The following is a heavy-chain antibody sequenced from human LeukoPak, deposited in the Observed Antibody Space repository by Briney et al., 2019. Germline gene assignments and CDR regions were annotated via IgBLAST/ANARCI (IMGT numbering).Heavy chain of an antibody. J-gene: IGHJ4*02. D-gene: IGHD1-1*01. CDR1: GLSIRNFW. Sequence: GGSLRLSCAASGLSIRNFWMHWVRQAPGKGLEWVAIIDKDGNEIKYVDSVKGRFTLSRDNAKNSGYLQMNSLTTEDTALYYCVTDGDKWNDFEYWGQGTLVTVSS. CDR3: VTDGDKWNDFEY. CDR2: IDKDGNEI. V-gene: IGHV3-7*01.